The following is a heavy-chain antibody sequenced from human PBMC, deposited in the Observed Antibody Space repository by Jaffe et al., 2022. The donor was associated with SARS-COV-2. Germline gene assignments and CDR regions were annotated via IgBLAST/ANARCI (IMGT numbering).Heavy chain of an antibody. J-gene: IGHJ4*02. CDR3: AREGSGSYGYYFDY. D-gene: IGHD1-26*01. V-gene: IGHV4-59*01. CDR2: IYYSGST. Sequence: QVQLQESGPGLVKPSETLSLTCTVSGGSISSYYWSWIRQPPGKGLEWIGYIYYSGSTNYNPSLKSRVTISVDTSKNQFSLKLSSVTAADTAVYYCAREGSGSYGYYFDYWGQGTLVTVSS. CDR1: GGSISSYY.